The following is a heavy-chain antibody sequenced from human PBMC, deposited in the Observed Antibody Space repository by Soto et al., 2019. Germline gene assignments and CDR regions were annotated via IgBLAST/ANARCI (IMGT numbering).Heavy chain of an antibody. CDR1: GYTFTSYG. D-gene: IGHD6-13*01. V-gene: IGHV1-18*01. Sequence: QVQLVQSGAEVKKPGASVKVSCKASGYTFTSYGISWVRQAPGQGLEWMGWISAYNGNTNYTQKLQGRVTMTTDTSPSTAYMGLRSLRSGDTAVDFCAGETSIAAADYWGQGTLVTVSS. CDR3: AGETSIAAADY. J-gene: IGHJ4*02. CDR2: ISAYNGNT.